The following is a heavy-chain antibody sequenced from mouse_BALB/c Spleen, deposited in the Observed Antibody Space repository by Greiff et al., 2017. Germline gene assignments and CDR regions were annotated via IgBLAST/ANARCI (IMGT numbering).Heavy chain of an antibody. V-gene: IGHV1-39*01. CDR3: ARGDSSGYKAMDY. CDR1: GYSFTDYI. Sequence: EVQLQQTGPELVKPGASVKISCKASGYSFTDYIMLWVKQSHGKSLEWIGNINPYYGSTSYNLKFKGKATLTVDKSSSTAYMQLNSLTSEDSAVYYCARGDSSGYKAMDYWGQGTSVTVSS. D-gene: IGHD3-2*01. J-gene: IGHJ4*01. CDR2: INPYYGST.